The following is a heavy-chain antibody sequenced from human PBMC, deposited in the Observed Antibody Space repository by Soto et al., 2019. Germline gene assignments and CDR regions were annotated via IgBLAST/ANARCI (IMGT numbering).Heavy chain of an antibody. CDR1: GITFSTYG. CDR3: AKGPRAPPPHDYGMDV. J-gene: IGHJ6*02. Sequence: GGSLRLSCVASGITFSTYGMHWVRQAPGKGLEWVGVISYDGSTKYYADSVKGRFTISRDNSKDTLYLQMNSLRVEDTAVYYCAKGPRAPPPHDYGMDVWGQGTTVTVS. V-gene: IGHV3-30*18. CDR2: ISYDGSTK.